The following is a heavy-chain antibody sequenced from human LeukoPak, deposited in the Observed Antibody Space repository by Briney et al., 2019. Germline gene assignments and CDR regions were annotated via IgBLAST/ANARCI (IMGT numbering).Heavy chain of an antibody. J-gene: IGHJ3*01. V-gene: IGHV3-9*01. Sequence: GRSLRLSCEASGFNLDDYGIHWVRQATGKGPEWVTGISWDSDGIAYAESVKGRFTIYRDNAKNSLHLQRDSLRADDTALYFCVRDFRRRTGTYYAAFDVWGQGTKVSVSS. CDR2: ISWDSDGI. CDR3: VRDFRRRTGTYYAAFDV. D-gene: IGHD1-26*01. CDR1: GFNLDDYG.